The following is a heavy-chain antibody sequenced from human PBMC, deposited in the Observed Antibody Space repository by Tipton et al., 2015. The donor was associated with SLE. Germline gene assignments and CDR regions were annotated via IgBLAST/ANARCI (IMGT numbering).Heavy chain of an antibody. CDR1: GYSFTSYW. J-gene: IGHJ2*01. V-gene: IGHV4-59*06. D-gene: IGHD6-13*01. CDR2: IYYSGST. Sequence: QLVQSGAEVKKPGEPLRISCKGSGYSFTSYWISWVRQMPGKGLEWIGYIYYSGSTYYNPSLRSRVTISVDTSKNQFSLKLNSVTAADTAVYYCASRGAAAAPGWYFDLWGRGTLVTVSS. CDR3: ASRGAAAAPGWYFDL.